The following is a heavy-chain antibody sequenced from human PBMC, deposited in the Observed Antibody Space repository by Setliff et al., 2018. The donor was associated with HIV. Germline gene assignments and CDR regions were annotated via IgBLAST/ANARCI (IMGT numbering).Heavy chain of an antibody. V-gene: IGHV1-24*01. CDR2: FDPEDVET. D-gene: IGHD3-22*01. J-gene: IGHJ1*01. Sequence: ASVKVSCKVSGYTLSELSMHWVRQAPGKGLEWMGGFDPEDVETIYAEKFQGRVTMTEDTSTDTAYMELSSLTSEDTAVYDCATVRGYYDDSSGQEYFQHWGQGTLVTVSS. CDR3: ATVRGYYDDSSGQEYFQH. CDR1: GYTLSELS.